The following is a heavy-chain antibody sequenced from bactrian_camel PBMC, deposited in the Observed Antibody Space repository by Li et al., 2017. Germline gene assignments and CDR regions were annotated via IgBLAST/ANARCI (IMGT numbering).Heavy chain of an antibody. Sequence: DVQLVESGGGSVQAGGSLRLSCVNSGYSGSTYYMAWFRQTPGKEREGVAVISTGGTTTYYADSVKGRFTISQDNAKNAVYLEMNSLQPEDTAMYYCASDGPTQEALCSYWASKRPREKSASWGQGTQVTVS. J-gene: IGHJ4*01. CDR2: ISTGGTTT. D-gene: IGHD1*01. V-gene: IGHV3S40*01. CDR3: ASDGPTQEALCSYWASKRPREKSAS. CDR1: GYSGSTYY.